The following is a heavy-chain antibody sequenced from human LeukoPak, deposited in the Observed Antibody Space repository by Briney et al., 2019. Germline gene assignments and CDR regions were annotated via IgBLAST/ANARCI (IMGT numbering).Heavy chain of an antibody. Sequence: GGSLRLSCAASGFIFSSYWMSWVRQAPGKGLEGVANIKQDGSEKYYVDSVKGRLTISRDNAKNSLYLQMNSLRAEDTAVYYCARGYCSGGSCYGDYWGQGTLVTVSS. CDR2: IKQDGSEK. D-gene: IGHD2-15*01. J-gene: IGHJ4*02. CDR1: GFIFSSYW. CDR3: ARGYCSGGSCYGDY. V-gene: IGHV3-7*03.